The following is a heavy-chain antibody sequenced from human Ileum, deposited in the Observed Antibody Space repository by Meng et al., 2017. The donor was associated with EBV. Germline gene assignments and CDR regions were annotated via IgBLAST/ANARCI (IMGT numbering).Heavy chain of an antibody. V-gene: IGHV1-69*06. CDR1: GSKFSVYG. Sequence: LVQCGREVNNAGCPVKVSCKSSGSKFSVYGIRWVRQAPGQGLEWMGGIIPALGTTKYARKFQDRLTITADKSTSTGYMELHSLTSNDTAVYFCARGTGTDYWGQGTLVTVSS. J-gene: IGHJ4*02. CDR3: ARGTGTDY. CDR2: IIPALGTT. D-gene: IGHD3-10*01.